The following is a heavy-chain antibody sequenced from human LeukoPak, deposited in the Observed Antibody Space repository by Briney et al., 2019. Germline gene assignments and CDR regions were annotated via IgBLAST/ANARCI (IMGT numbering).Heavy chain of an antibody. CDR1: GGSFSSYY. CDR3: ARRWVVDTAMVKDPYFDY. Sequence: SETLSLTCAVYGGSFSSYYWGWIRQPPGKGLEWIGSIYYSGSTYYNPSLKSRVTISVDTSKNQFSLKLSSVTAADTAVYYCARRWVVDTAMVKDPYFDYWGQGTLVTVSS. V-gene: IGHV4-39*01. J-gene: IGHJ4*02. D-gene: IGHD5-18*01. CDR2: IYYSGST.